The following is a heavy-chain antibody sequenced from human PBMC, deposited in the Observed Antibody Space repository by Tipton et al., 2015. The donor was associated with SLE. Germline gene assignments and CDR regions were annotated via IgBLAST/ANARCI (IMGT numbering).Heavy chain of an antibody. CDR3: ASYSWAGTRFDY. D-gene: IGHD2-15*01. CDR2: IYYGGTI. V-gene: IGHV4-28*02. CDR1: VYSISSSHW. Sequence: TLSLTCNVSVYSISSSHWWGWIRQPPGKGLEWIGHIYYGGTIYYNPSLKSRVTMSVDTSKNQFSLKLSSVTAADTAVYYCASYSWAGTRFDYWGQGTLVTVSS. J-gene: IGHJ4*02.